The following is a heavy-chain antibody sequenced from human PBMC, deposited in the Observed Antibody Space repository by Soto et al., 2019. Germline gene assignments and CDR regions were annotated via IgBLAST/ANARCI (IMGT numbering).Heavy chain of an antibody. Sequence: PGGSLRLSCAASGFTFSSYAMSWVRQAPGKGLEWVSAISGSGGSTYYADSVKGRFTISRDNSKSTLYLQMNSLRAEDTAVYYCAKAGYDYYDSSGPGGRDAFDIWGQGTMVTVSS. CDR1: GFTFSSYA. CDR3: AKAGYDYYDSSGPGGRDAFDI. D-gene: IGHD3-22*01. V-gene: IGHV3-23*01. J-gene: IGHJ3*02. CDR2: ISGSGGST.